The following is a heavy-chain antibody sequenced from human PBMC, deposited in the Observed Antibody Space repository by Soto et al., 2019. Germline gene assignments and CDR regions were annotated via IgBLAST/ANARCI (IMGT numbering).Heavy chain of an antibody. J-gene: IGHJ5*02. V-gene: IGHV4-31*03. CDR2: IFYSGST. CDR3: AGDPGGTKWFDP. Sequence: SETLSLTCTVSGGPISSGGYYWNWIRQHPGKGLEWIGYIFYSGSTYYNPSLKSRVTISVDMSKNQFSLRLSSVTAADTAVYYCAGDPGGTKWFDPWGQGTLVTVSS. CDR1: GGPISSGGYY. D-gene: IGHD3-16*01.